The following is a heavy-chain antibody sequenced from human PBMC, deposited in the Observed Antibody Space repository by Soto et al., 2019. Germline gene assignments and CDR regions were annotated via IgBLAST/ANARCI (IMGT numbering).Heavy chain of an antibody. CDR3: LQQLVSDY. V-gene: IGHV3-30-3*01. D-gene: IGHD6-13*01. CDR2: RSYDGSNK. J-gene: IGHJ4*02. Sequence: QVQLVEAGGGVVQPGRSLRLSCAASGFTFSSYAMHWVRQAPGKGLEWVAVRSYDGSNKYYADSVKGRFTISRDNSKNTLYLQMNSLRAEDTAVYYCLQQLVSDYWGQGTLVTVSS. CDR1: GFTFSSYA.